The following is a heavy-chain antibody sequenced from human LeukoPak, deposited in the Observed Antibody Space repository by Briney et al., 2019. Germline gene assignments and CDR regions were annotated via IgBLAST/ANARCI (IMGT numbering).Heavy chain of an antibody. J-gene: IGHJ3*02. D-gene: IGHD3-3*01. CDR2: IYSSGST. V-gene: IGHV4-61*02. CDR3: AREGRRDDFWSGYSGPPDRKDGFDI. CDR1: GGSISSGGYY. Sequence: SQTLSLTCTVSGGSISSGGYYWSWIRQPAGKGLEWIGRIYSSGSTNYNPSLKSRVTMSVDTSKNHFSLKLNSVTAADTAVYYCAREGRRDDFWSGYSGPPDRKDGFDIWGQGTRVTVSS.